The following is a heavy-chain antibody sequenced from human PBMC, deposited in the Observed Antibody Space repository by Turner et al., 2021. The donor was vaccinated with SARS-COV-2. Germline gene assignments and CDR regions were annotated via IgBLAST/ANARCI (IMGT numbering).Heavy chain of an antibody. Sequence: EVHLVESGGGLVQPGGSLTLSCAASGFMFSSFTMNWVRQAPGKGLEWVSSISHSSKYTYYADSVRGRFSISRDNAKKSVYLEMNTLRADDTAVYFCSRVQGAIDYWGQGILVTVSS. J-gene: IGHJ4*02. CDR2: ISHSSKYT. CDR3: SRVQGAIDY. V-gene: IGHV3-21*01. CDR1: GFMFSSFT.